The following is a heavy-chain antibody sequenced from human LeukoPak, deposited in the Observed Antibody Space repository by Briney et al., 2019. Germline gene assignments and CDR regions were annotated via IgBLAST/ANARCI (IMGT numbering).Heavy chain of an antibody. CDR1: GYTFITYD. CDR2: VSPNGGDT. CDR3: ARGRDYYGSGTSFFDF. J-gene: IGHJ4*02. D-gene: IGHD3-10*01. V-gene: IGHV1-8*01. Sequence: GASVKVSWKASGYTFITYDINWVRQATGQGLEWVGWVSPNGGDTAFAQKFQGRVTMTRNTSIGTAYMELSSLTSEDTAVYYCARGRDYYGSGTSFFDFWGQGTLVTVSS.